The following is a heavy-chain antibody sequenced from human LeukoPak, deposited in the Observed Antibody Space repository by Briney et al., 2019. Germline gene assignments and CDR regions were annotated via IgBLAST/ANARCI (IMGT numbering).Heavy chain of an antibody. CDR3: ARAGIAVAVAGFDY. V-gene: IGHV1-18*01. J-gene: IGHJ4*02. CDR1: GGTFSSYA. CDR2: ISAYNGNT. D-gene: IGHD6-19*01. Sequence: ASVKVSCKASGGTFSSYAISWVRQAPGQGLEWMGWISAYNGNTNYAQKLQGRVTMTTDTSTSTAYMELRSLRSDDTAVYYCARAGIAVAVAGFDYWGQGTLVTVSS.